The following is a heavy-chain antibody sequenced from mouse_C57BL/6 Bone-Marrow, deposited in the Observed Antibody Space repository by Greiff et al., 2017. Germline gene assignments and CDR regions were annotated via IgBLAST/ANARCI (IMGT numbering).Heavy chain of an antibody. CDR1: GFTFSSYA. CDR3: TREERDYDDAMDY. V-gene: IGHV5-9-1*02. J-gene: IGHJ4*01. Sequence: EVQRVESGEGLVKPGGSLKLSCAASGFTFSSYAMSWVRQTPEKRLEWVAYISSGGDYIYYADTVKGRFTISRGNARNTLYLQMSSLKSEDTAMYYCTREERDYDDAMDYWGQGTSVTVSS. CDR2: ISSGGDYI. D-gene: IGHD2-4*01.